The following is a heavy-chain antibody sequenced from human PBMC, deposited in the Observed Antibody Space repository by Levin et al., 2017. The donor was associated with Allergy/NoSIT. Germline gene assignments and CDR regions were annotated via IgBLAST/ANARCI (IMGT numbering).Heavy chain of an antibody. CDR3: AKVPYSSGYYIYFDY. V-gene: IGHV3-23*01. CDR2: ISGSGGST. D-gene: IGHD3-22*01. CDR1: GFTFSSYA. J-gene: IGHJ4*02. Sequence: TGGSLRLSCAASGFTFSSYAMSWVRQAPGKGLEWVSAISGSGGSTYYADSVKGRFTISRDNSKNTLYLQMNSLRAEDTAVYYCAKVPYSSGYYIYFDYWGQGTLVTVSS.